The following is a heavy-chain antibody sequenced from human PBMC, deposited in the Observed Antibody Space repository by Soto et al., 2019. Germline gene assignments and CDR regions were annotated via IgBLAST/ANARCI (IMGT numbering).Heavy chain of an antibody. CDR2: ISYDGSNK. CDR1: GFTFSSYA. CDR3: ARDTGIAGNYYYYYGMDV. V-gene: IGHV3-30-3*01. J-gene: IGHJ6*02. D-gene: IGHD6-13*01. Sequence: GGSLRLSCAASGFTFSSYAMHWVRQAPGKGLEWVAVISYDGSNKYYADSVKGRFTISRDNSKNTLYLQMNSLRAEDTAVYYCARDTGIAGNYYYYYGMDVWGQGTTVTVSS.